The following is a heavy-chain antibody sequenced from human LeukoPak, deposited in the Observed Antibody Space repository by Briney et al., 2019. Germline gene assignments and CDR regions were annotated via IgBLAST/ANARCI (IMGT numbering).Heavy chain of an antibody. CDR1: GFTFSSYA. Sequence: GGSLRLSCAASGFTFSSYAMSWVRQAPGKGLEWVSAISGSGGSTYYADSVKGRFTISRDNSKNTLYLQMNSLGAEDTAVYYCARGGPLRRGLFGVVPNGYFDYWGQGTLVTVSP. CDR3: ARGGPLRRGLFGVVPNGYFDY. CDR2: ISGSGGST. V-gene: IGHV3-23*01. D-gene: IGHD3-3*01. J-gene: IGHJ4*02.